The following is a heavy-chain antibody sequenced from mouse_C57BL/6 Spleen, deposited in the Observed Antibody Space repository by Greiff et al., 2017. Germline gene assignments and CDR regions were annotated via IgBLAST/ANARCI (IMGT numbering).Heavy chain of an antibody. D-gene: IGHD4-1*01. J-gene: IGHJ2*01. Sequence: VQLKQSGPGLVKPSQSLSLTCSVTGYSITSGYYWNWIRQFPGNKLEWMGYISYDGSNNYNPSLKNRISITRDTSKNQFFLKLNSVTTEDTATYYCASRGWDEGFDYWGPGTTLTASS. CDR3: ASRGWDEGFDY. CDR1: GYSITSGYY. CDR2: ISYDGSN. V-gene: IGHV3-6*01.